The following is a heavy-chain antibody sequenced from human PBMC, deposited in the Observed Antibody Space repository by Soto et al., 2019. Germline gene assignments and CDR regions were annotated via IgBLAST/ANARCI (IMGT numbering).Heavy chain of an antibody. CDR1: GGSISSYY. CDR2: IYYSGST. CDR3: ARDALKWVGEPKGFDI. Sequence: QVQLQESGPGLVKPSETLSLTCTVSGGSISSYYWSWIRQPPGKGLEWIGYIYYSGSTNYNPSLKSRVRISVDTSKNQFSLTLSSVTAADTDVYYCARDALKWVGEPKGFDIWGQGTMVTVSS. D-gene: IGHD3-10*01. V-gene: IGHV4-59*01. J-gene: IGHJ3*02.